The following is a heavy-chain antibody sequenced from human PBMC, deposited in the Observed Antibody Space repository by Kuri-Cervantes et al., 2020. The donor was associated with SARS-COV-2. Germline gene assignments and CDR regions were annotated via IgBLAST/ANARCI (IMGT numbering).Heavy chain of an antibody. CDR2: INPNSGGT. CDR1: GYTFTGYY. Sequence: GGSLRLSCKASGYTFTGYYMHWVRQAPGQGLEWMGWINPNSGGTNYAQKFQGRVTMTRDTSISTAYMELSRLRSDDTAVYYCARVAVGATHPNYYMDVWGKGTTVTVSS. V-gene: IGHV1-2*02. CDR3: ARVAVGATHPNYYMDV. D-gene: IGHD1-26*01. J-gene: IGHJ6*03.